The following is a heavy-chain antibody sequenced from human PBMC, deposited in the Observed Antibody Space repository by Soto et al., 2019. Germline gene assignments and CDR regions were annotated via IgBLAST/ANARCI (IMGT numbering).Heavy chain of an antibody. J-gene: IGHJ4*02. D-gene: IGHD3-10*01. CDR1: GYTFTSYA. V-gene: IGHV1-3*01. Sequence: QVQLVQSGAGVKKPGASVKVSCKASGYTFTSYAMHWVRQAPGQRLALMGWINAVNGNTKYSQKFQGRVTITRDTSASSGDMELSSLSSEDTAVYYCASEPRYGSGSYYFCDYWGQGTLVTVSS. CDR2: INAVNGNT. CDR3: ASEPRYGSGSYYFCDY.